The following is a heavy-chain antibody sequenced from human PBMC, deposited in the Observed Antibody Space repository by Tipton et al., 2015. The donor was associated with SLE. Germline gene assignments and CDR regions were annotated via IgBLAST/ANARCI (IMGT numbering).Heavy chain of an antibody. J-gene: IGHJ4*02. CDR1: GFTFNKYW. CDR2: IKQDGGEK. CDR3: ARDSPQEYTGNLNDY. D-gene: IGHD1-26*01. Sequence: SLRLSCEASGFTFNKYWMTWVRQAPGKGLEWVANIKQDGGEKYYVDSVKGRFTISRDNAENSLYLQMNSLRTEDTAVYYCARDSPQEYTGNLNDYWGRGTQVTVSS. V-gene: IGHV3-7*01.